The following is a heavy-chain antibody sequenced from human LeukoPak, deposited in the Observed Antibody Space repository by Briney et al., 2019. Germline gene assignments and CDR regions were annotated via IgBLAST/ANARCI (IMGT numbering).Heavy chain of an antibody. CDR1: GFTFSSYS. CDR2: ISSSSSYI. V-gene: IGHV3-21*01. J-gene: IGHJ4*02. Sequence: PGGSLRLSCAASGFTFSSYSMNWVRQAPGKGLEWVSSISSSSSYIYYADSVKGRFTISRDNARNSLYLQMNSLRAEDTAVYYCAREEAVGVDYWGQGTLVTVSS. CDR3: AREEAVGVDY.